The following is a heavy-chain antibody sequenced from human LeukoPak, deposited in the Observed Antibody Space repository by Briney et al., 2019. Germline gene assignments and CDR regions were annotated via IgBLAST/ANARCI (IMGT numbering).Heavy chain of an antibody. V-gene: IGHV4-4*02. J-gene: IGHJ4*02. CDR2: IYHSGST. CDR1: GGSGGSISSSNF. CDR3: ARVSLVRGAPDYYFDY. D-gene: IGHD3-10*01. Sequence: PSETLSLTCAVSGGSGGSISSSNFWTWVRQPPGKGLEWIGEIYHSGSTNYNPSLKSRLTISVDESKNQFFLKLNSVTAADTAVYYCARVSLVRGAPDYYFDYWGQGTLVTVSS.